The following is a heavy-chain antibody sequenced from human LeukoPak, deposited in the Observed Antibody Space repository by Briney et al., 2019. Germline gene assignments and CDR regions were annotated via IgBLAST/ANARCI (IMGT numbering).Heavy chain of an antibody. CDR1: GVTFRGYS. V-gene: IGHV3-48*04. J-gene: IGHJ4*02. Sequence: GGSLRLSCAASGVTFRGYSMNWVRQASGKGLEWVSYISSSSSTIYYADSVKGRFTISRDNAKNSLYLQMNSLRAEDTAVYYCARDQLLLWFGELSADWESRGDWGQGTLVTVSS. CDR3: ARDQLLLWFGELSADWESRGD. D-gene: IGHD3-10*01. CDR2: ISSSSSTI.